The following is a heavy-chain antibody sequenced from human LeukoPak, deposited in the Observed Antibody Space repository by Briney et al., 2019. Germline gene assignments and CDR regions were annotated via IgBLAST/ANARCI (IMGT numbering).Heavy chain of an antibody. CDR3: ARGEGGVVVPAASWSDP. CDR1: GGSISSSSYY. V-gene: IGHV4-39*07. D-gene: IGHD2-2*01. J-gene: IGHJ5*02. Sequence: PSETLSLTCTVSGGSISSSSYYWGWIRQPPGKGLEWIGSVYYSGSTYYNPSLKSRVTISVDTSKSRFSLRLSSVTPADTAVYYCARGEGGVVVPAASWSDPWGQGTLVPVSS. CDR2: VYYSGST.